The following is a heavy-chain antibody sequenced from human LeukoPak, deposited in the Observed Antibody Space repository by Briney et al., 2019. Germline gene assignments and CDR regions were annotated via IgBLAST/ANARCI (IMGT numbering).Heavy chain of an antibody. CDR1: GFTFGSYG. CDR3: AREGGYYFDH. CDR2: ISYDRSET. D-gene: IGHD6-25*01. J-gene: IGHJ4*02. V-gene: IGHV3-30*03. Sequence: GGSLRLSCAASGFTFGSYGMHWVRQAPGKGLEWVAFISYDRSETYYADSVKGRFSISRDNSKNTVYLQMNSLRTEDRAVYYCAREGGYYFDHWGQGTLVTVSS.